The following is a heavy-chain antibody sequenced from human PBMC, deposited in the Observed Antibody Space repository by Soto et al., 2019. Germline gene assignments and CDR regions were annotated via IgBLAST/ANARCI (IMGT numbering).Heavy chain of an antibody. J-gene: IGHJ2*01. CDR3: ARCGDYVGGWYFDL. CDR2: INDSGST. V-gene: IGHV4-34*01. D-gene: IGHD4-17*01. CDR1: GGAFSGYY. Sequence: QVQLQQWGAGLLKPSETLSLTCAVYGGAFSGYYWNWIRQPPGKGLEWIGEINDSGSTNFNPSLTSRVTISVDTSKNQCSLSLTSVTAADTAVYYCARCGDYVGGWYFDLWGRGTLVTVSS.